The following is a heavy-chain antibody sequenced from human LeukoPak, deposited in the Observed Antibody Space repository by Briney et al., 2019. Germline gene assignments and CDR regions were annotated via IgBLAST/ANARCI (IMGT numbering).Heavy chain of an antibody. D-gene: IGHD3-22*01. Sequence: GGSLRLSCTASGFTFSSYAMNWVRQTPGKGLEWVSEIGFSGGSTYYADSVKGRFTISRDNSKNTLYLQMNSLRADDTALYYCARSRGGYYSDYWGQGTLVTVYS. J-gene: IGHJ4*02. CDR2: IGFSGGST. CDR1: GFTFSSYA. V-gene: IGHV3-23*01. CDR3: ARSRGGYYSDY.